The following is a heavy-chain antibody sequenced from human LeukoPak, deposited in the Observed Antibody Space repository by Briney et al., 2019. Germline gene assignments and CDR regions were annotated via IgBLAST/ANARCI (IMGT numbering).Heavy chain of an antibody. CDR1: GGSFSGYY. J-gene: IGHJ4*02. CDR2: INHSGST. Sequence: SETLSLTCAVYGGSFSGYYWSWIRQPPGKGLEWIGEINHSGSTNYNPSLKSRVTISVDTSKNQFSLKLSSVTAADTAVYYCARRVGATDYWGQGTLVTVSS. CDR3: ARRVGATDY. V-gene: IGHV4-34*01. D-gene: IGHD1-26*01.